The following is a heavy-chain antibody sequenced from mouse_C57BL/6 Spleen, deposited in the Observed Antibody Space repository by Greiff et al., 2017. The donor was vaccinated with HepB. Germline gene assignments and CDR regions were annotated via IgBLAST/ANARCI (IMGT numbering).Heavy chain of an antibody. CDR3: ARYDYDATAMDY. CDR2: FYPGSGSI. D-gene: IGHD2-12*01. CDR1: GYTFTEYT. V-gene: IGHV1-62-2*01. Sequence: VKVVESGAELVKPGASVKLSCKASGYTFTEYTIHWVKQRSGQGLEWIGWFYPGSGSIKYNEKFKDKATLTADKSSSTVYMELSRLTSEDSAVYFCARYDYDATAMDYWGQGTSVTVSS. J-gene: IGHJ4*01.